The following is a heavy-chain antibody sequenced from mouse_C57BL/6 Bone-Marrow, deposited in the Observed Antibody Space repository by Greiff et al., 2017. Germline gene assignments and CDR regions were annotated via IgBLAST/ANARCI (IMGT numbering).Heavy chain of an antibody. D-gene: IGHD2-4*01. CDR3: AREGYDYPWFAY. V-gene: IGHV1-69*01. J-gene: IGHJ3*01. CDR2: IDPSDSDT. Sequence: QVQLQQPGAELVMPGASVKLSCKASGYTFTSYWMHWVKQRPGQGLEWIGEIDPSDSDTNYNQKFKGKSTLTVDKSSSTAYMQLSSLTSEDSAVYYGAREGYDYPWFAYWGQGTLVTVSA. CDR1: GYTFTSYW.